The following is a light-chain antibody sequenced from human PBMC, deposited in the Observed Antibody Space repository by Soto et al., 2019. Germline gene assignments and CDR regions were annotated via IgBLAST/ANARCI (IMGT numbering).Light chain of an antibody. V-gene: IGKV3-20*01. CDR2: GAS. J-gene: IGKJ1*01. CDR3: QQYAVSPWT. Sequence: EIVLTQSPGTLSLSPGGRATLSCRASQSVSNNYLAWYQQKLGQAPRLLIYGASNRATGIPDRFSGSESGTDFTLTISRLEPEDFAVYFCQQYAVSPWTFGHGTKVEIK. CDR1: QSVSNNY.